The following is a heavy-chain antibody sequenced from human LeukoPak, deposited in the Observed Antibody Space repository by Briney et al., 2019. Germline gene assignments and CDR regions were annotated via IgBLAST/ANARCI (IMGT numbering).Heavy chain of an antibody. D-gene: IGHD5-18*01. CDR3: ARAGYSYGIISYFDS. Sequence: SETLSLTCTVSGGSISSSSYYWGWIRQPPGKGLEWIGSIYYTGTTYYNPSLKNRVTISRDTSKNQFSLKLSSVTAADTAIYYCARAGYSYGIISYFDSWGQGTLVTVSS. V-gene: IGHV4-39*01. CDR1: GGSISSSSYY. CDR2: IYYTGTT. J-gene: IGHJ4*02.